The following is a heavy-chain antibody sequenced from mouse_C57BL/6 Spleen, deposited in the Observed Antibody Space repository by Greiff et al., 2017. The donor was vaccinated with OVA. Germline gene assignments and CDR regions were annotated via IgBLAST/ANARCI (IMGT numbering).Heavy chain of an antibody. D-gene: IGHD2-3*01. CDR3: ARYRLYDGSHFDY. J-gene: IGHJ2*01. V-gene: IGHV1-63*01. Sequence: VQRVESGAELVRPGTSVKMSCKASGYTFTNYWIGWAKQRPGHGLEWIGDIYPGGGYTNYNEKFKGKATPTADKSSSTAYMQFSSLTSEDSAIYYCARYRLYDGSHFDYWGQGTTLTVSS. CDR2: IYPGGGYT. CDR1: GYTFTNYW.